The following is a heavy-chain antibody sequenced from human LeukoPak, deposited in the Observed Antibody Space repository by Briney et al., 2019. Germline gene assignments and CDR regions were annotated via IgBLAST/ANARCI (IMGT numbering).Heavy chain of an antibody. J-gene: IGHJ4*02. CDR2: ISGSGGST. Sequence: GGSLRLSCAASGFTFSSYAMSWVRQAPGKGLEWVSAISGSGGSTYYADSVKGRFTISRDNSKNTLYLQMNSLRAEDTAVYYCAKSPTRITMARGVDYWGQGTLVTVSS. V-gene: IGHV3-23*01. D-gene: IGHD3-10*01. CDR3: AKSPTRITMARGVDY. CDR1: GFTFSSYA.